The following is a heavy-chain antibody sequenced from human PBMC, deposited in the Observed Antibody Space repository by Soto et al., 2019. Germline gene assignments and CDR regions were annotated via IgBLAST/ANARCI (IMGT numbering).Heavy chain of an antibody. CDR3: ARHVITLVRTPRTYFDL. CDR2: INYSGST. Sequence: QVQLQESGPGLVKPSETLSLTCTVSGGSMTGYYWSWIRQPPGKGLEWIGYINYSGSTTYHASLKRRVSISVDTSNTQSSLKVSSVTAADTAVYYCARHVITLVRTPRTYFDLWGQGTMATVSS. J-gene: IGHJ3*01. V-gene: IGHV4-59*08. CDR1: GGSMTGYY. D-gene: IGHD3-10*01.